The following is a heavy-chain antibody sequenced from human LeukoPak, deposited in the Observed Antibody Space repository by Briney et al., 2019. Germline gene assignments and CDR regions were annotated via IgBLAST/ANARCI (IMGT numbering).Heavy chain of an antibody. J-gene: IGHJ6*03. CDR3: ASSSRSARYYYYYMDV. Sequence: GASVKVSCKASGGTFISSAISWVRQAPGQGLEWMGGIIPIFGTANYAQKFQGRVTITTDESTSTAYMELSSLRSEDTAVYYCASSSRSARYYYYYMDVWGKGTTVTVSS. V-gene: IGHV1-69*05. CDR1: GGTFISSA. CDR2: IIPIFGTA.